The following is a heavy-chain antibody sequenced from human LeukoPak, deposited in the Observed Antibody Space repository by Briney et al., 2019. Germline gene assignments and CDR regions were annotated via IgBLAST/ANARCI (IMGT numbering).Heavy chain of an antibody. CDR3: ARTKQWLDDAFDI. CDR1: GFTFSSYS. CDR2: ISSSSSYI. Sequence: GGSLRLSCAASGFTFSSYSMNWVRQAPGKGLEWVSSISSSSSYIYYADSVKGRLTISRDNAKNSLYLQMNSLRAEDTAVYYCARTKQWLDDAFDIWGQGTMVTVSS. J-gene: IGHJ3*02. D-gene: IGHD6-19*01. V-gene: IGHV3-21*01.